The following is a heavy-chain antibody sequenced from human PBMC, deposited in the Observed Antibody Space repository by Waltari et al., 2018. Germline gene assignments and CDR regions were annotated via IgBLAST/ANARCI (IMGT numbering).Heavy chain of an antibody. Sequence: QVQLQASGPGLVKPSQTLSLTCTVSGGSISSGSYYWSWIRQPAGKGVEWIGRIYTSGSTNYNPSLKGRVTISVDTSKNLFSLKLSSVTAADTAVYYCVISSSWYLAFEILGQGTMVTVSS. D-gene: IGHD6-13*01. J-gene: IGHJ3*02. CDR1: GGSISSGSYY. V-gene: IGHV4-61*02. CDR2: IYTSGST. CDR3: VISSSWYLAFEI.